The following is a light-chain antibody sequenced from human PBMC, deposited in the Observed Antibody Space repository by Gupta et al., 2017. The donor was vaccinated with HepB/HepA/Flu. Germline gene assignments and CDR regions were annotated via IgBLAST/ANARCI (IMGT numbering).Light chain of an antibody. V-gene: IGKV1-5*03. CDR3: QQYNSYWFT. CDR1: QSISSW. CDR2: KAS. J-gene: IGKJ3*01. Sequence: DIQMTQSPSTLSASVGDRVTITCRASQSISSWLAWYQQKPGKAPKLLIYKASSLESGVPSRFSSSGSGTEFTLTISSLQPDDFATYYCQQYNSYWFTFGPGTKVDIK.